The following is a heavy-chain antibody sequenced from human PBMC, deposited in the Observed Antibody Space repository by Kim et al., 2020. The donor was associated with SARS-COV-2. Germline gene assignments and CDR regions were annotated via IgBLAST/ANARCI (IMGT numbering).Heavy chain of an antibody. J-gene: IGHJ4*02. CDR2: INCDSRSL. Sequence: GGSLRLSCAASGFSFETYAMHWVRQVPGKGLEWVTGINCDSRSLGYADSVKGRFTISRDNANNSLYLEISSLRSDDTALYYCAKGVRSGTTATMYYFDSWGEGTLVGVSA. D-gene: IGHD1-1*01. CDR3: AKGVRSGTTATMYYFDS. CDR1: GFSFETYA. V-gene: IGHV3-9*01.